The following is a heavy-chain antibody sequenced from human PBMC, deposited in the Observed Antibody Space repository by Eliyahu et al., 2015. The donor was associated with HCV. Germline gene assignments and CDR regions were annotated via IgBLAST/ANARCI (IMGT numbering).Heavy chain of an antibody. J-gene: IGHJ5*02. Sequence: EVQLLESGGGLVQPGGSLRLSCAAXXFXFSXXAXNXXRXAPGKGLEWVSGISGGGGRTYYADSVKGRFTMSRDDSENRLYLQMNSLRAEDTAVYYCGVPAAASSWFDLWGQGILVTVSS. V-gene: IGHV3-23*01. CDR2: ISGGGGRT. CDR1: XFXFSXXA. D-gene: IGHD2-2*01. CDR3: GVPAAASSWFDL.